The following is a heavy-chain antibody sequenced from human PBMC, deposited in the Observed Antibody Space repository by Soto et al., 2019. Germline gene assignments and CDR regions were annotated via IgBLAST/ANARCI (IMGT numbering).Heavy chain of an antibody. Sequence: QVQLVESGGGVVQPGRSLRLSCAASGFTFSSYGMHWVRQAPGKGLEGVAVISYDGSNKYYADSVKGRFTISRDNSKNTLYLQMNSLRAEDTAVYYCAKDIGSYWYFDLWGRGTLVTVSS. CDR1: GFTFSSYG. J-gene: IGHJ2*01. CDR3: AKDIGSYWYFDL. V-gene: IGHV3-30*18. D-gene: IGHD1-1*01. CDR2: ISYDGSNK.